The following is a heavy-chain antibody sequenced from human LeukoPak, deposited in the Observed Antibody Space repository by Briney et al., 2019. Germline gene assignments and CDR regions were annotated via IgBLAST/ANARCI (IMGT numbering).Heavy chain of an antibody. CDR1: GFTFSNYC. Sequence: GGSLRLLCAASGFTFSNYCMSWVRQDPGKGLEWVANIKQDGSEKYYVASVKGPFTLPSDNAKNSLYLQMHQLGHHDTALYYCSRDQVAGYGSGSYYYRGQGTLVTVSS. J-gene: IGHJ4*02. CDR3: SRDQVAGYGSGSYYY. CDR2: IKQDGSEK. D-gene: IGHD3-10*01. V-gene: IGHV3-7*01.